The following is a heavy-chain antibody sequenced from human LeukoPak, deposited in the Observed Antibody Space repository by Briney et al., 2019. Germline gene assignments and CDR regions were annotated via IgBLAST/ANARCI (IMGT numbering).Heavy chain of an antibody. CDR1: EGTFSSYA. J-gene: IGHJ4*02. V-gene: IGHV1-69*04. D-gene: IGHD6-13*01. CDR2: IIPILGIA. CDR3: ARDRGIAAAGDDY. Sequence: GASVKVSCKASEGTFSSYAISWVRQAPGQGLEWMGRIIPILGIANYAQKFQGRVTITADKSTSTAYMELSSLRSEDTAVYYCARDRGIAAAGDDYWGQGTLVTVSS.